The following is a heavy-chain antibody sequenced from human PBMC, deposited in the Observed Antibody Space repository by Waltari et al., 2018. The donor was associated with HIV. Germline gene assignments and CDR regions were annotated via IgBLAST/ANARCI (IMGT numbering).Heavy chain of an antibody. CDR2: INTDGSST. V-gene: IGHV3-74*01. CDR3: ARGDGYNYGAY. Sequence: EVQLVESGGGLVQPGGSLRLSCAASGFTFSRYWMYWGRQAPGKGLVWVSLINTDGSSTKYADSVKGRFTISRDNAKNTLYLQMNSLRAEDTAVYYCARGDGYNYGAYWGQGTLVTVSS. CDR1: GFTFSRYW. D-gene: IGHD5-12*01. J-gene: IGHJ4*02.